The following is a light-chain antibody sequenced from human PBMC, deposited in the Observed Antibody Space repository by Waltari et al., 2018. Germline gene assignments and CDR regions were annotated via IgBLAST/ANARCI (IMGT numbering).Light chain of an antibody. V-gene: IGLV1-40*01. J-gene: IGLJ3*02. CDR1: SSNTGAGHD. CDR2: GNN. CDR3: QSFDIRLSGGVV. Sequence: QPVLTQPPSMSGAPGQRVTISCTGSSSNTGAGHDVPWYQVCPGTAPKLLIYGNNNRPSGVPDRFSGSKSDTSASLAIGGLQAEDEADYYCQSFDIRLSGGVVFGGGTKVTVL.